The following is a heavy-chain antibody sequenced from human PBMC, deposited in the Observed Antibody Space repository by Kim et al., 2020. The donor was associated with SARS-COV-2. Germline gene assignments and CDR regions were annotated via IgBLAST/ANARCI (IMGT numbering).Heavy chain of an antibody. CDR2: ISGSGGST. Sequence: GGSLRLSCAASGFTFSSYAMSWVRQAPGMGLEWVSAISGSGGSTYYADSVKGRFTISRDNFRNTLYLQMNSLRAEDTAVYYCAKGARSQIITMIVVVITPLDYWGQGTLVSVSS. CDR3: AKGARSQIITMIVVVITPLDY. CDR1: GFTFSSYA. V-gene: IGHV3-23*01. D-gene: IGHD3-22*01. J-gene: IGHJ4*02.